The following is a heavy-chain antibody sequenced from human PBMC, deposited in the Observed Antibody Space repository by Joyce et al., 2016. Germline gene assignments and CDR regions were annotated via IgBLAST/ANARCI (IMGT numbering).Heavy chain of an antibody. V-gene: IGHV3-43*01. CDR1: GFIFDDYT. J-gene: IGHJ1*01. CDR3: AKDKYMRSSRESHFHH. D-gene: IGHD6-6*01. CDR2: ITLDAGSI. Sequence: EVQLVDSGGVVVQPGGSLRLSCAASGFIFDDYTMFWVRQPPGKGLEWVSLITLDAGSIYYADSVKDRFTISRDNSKNSLFLQINSLKTEDTALYFCAKDKYMRSSRESHFHHWGQGTPVIVSS.